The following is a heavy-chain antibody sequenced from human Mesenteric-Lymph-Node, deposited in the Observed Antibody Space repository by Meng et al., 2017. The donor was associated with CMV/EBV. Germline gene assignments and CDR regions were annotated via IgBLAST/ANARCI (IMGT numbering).Heavy chain of an antibody. CDR1: GYSISSSNW. D-gene: IGHD1-26*01. CDR3: ARLGAASNGLDDAFDI. V-gene: IGHV4-28*05. J-gene: IGHJ3*02. Sequence: SETLSLTCAVSGYSISSSNWWGWIRQPPGKGLEWIGYIYYSGSIYYNPSLKSRVTMSVDTSKNQFSLKLSSVTAVDTAVYYCARLGAASNGLDDAFDIWGQGTMVTVSS. CDR2: IYYSGSI.